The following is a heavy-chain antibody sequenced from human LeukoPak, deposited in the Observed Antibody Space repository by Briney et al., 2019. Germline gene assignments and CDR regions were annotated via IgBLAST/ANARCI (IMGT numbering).Heavy chain of an antibody. Sequence: KPGGSLRLSCAASGFTFSNYEMHWVRQAPGKGLEWVSYISSSGGTIYYADSVKGRFTISRDNAKNSLYLQMNSLRAEDTAVYYCVRDYGGSSPLDYWGQGTLVTVSS. CDR2: ISSSGGTI. J-gene: IGHJ4*02. CDR3: VRDYGGSSPLDY. CDR1: GFTFSNYE. D-gene: IGHD4-23*01. V-gene: IGHV3-48*03.